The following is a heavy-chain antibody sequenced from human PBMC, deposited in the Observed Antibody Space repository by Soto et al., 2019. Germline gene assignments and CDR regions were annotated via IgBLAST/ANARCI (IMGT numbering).Heavy chain of an antibody. CDR3: AHRPPGQTQYSSSWYDNWFDP. CDR1: GFTFSSYA. D-gene: IGHD6-13*01. Sequence: PGGSLRLSCAASGFTFSSYAMSWVRQAPGKGLEWVSAISGSGGSTYYSPSLKSRLTITKDTSKNQVVLTMTNMDPVDTATYYCAHRPPGQTQYSSSWYDNWFDPWGQGTLVTVSS. J-gene: IGHJ5*02. CDR2: ISGSGGST. V-gene: IGHV3-23*01.